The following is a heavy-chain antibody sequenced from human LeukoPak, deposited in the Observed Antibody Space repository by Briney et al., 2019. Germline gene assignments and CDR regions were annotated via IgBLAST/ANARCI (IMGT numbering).Heavy chain of an antibody. D-gene: IGHD3-10*01. J-gene: IGHJ6*02. CDR2: ISSSSSYI. CDR3: ARDQLLWFGELSPRGMDV. Sequence: GSLRLSCAASGFTFSSYSMNWVRQAPGKGLEWVSSISSSSSYIYYADSVKGRFTISRDNAKNSLYLQMNSLRAEDTAVYYCARDQLLWFGELSPRGMDVWGQGTTVTVSS. V-gene: IGHV3-21*01. CDR1: GFTFSSYS.